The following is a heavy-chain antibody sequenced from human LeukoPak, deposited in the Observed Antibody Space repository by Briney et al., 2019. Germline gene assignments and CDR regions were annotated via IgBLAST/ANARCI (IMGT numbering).Heavy chain of an antibody. CDR1: GFTFSTYW. CDR2: IRRDGSEK. V-gene: IGHV3-7*01. D-gene: IGHD1-26*01. Sequence: EGSLRLSCAASGFTFSTYWMTWVRQAPGKGLEWVADIRRDGSEKNYVDSVKGRFTISRDNAKNSLYLQMNSLRAEDTAVYYCVGSRSYWGLDYWGQGTLVTVSS. CDR3: VGSRSYWGLDY. J-gene: IGHJ4*02.